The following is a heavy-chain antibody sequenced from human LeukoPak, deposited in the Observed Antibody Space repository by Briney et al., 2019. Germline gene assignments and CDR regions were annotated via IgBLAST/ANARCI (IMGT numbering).Heavy chain of an antibody. D-gene: IGHD2-21*02. V-gene: IGHV4-34*01. CDR3: ASGRVTRLRGLETYYYYYGMDV. CDR1: GGSFSGYY. J-gene: IGHJ6*02. CDR2: INHSGST. Sequence: SETLSLTCAVYGGSFSGYYWSWIRQPPGKGLEWIGEINHSGSTDYNPSLKSRVTISVDTSKNQSSLKLSSVTAADTAVYYCASGRVTRLRGLETYYYYYGMDVWGQGTTVTVSS.